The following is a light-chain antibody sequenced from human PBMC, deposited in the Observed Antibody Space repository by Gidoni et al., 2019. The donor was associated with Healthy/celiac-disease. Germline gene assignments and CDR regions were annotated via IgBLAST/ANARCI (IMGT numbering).Light chain of an antibody. CDR1: KSISSY. J-gene: IGKJ1*01. Sequence: DIQMTKSPSSLSASVGDRVTITCRASKSISSYLNWYQQKPGKAPKLLIYAASSLQSGVPSRFSGSGSGTDFTLTISSLQPEYFATYYCQQSYSTPPWTFGQGTKVEIK. V-gene: IGKV1-39*01. CDR2: AAS. CDR3: QQSYSTPPWT.